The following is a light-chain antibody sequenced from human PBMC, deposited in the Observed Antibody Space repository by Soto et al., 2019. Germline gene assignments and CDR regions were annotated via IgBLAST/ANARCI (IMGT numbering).Light chain of an antibody. Sequence: EMVLTQSPGTLSLTPGERASGSCRASQSVSGSYLAWYQQRPGQSPSLLMYGASSRATGIPDRFSGSGSGTDFALKISRVEAEDVGVYYCMQGTHWPITFGQGTRLEIK. V-gene: IGKV3-20*01. J-gene: IGKJ5*01. CDR1: QSVSGSY. CDR3: MQGTHWPIT. CDR2: GAS.